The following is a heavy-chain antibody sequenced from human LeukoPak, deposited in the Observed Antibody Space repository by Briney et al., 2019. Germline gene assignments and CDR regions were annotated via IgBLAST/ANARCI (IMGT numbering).Heavy chain of an antibody. Sequence: SETLSLTCTVSGYSISSGYYWGWIRQPPGKGLEWIGSIYHSGSTYYNPSLKSRVTISVDTSKNQFSLKLSSVTAADTAVYYCARARGNWGRGPNDYWGQGTLVTVSS. CDR3: ARARGNWGRGPNDY. CDR2: IYHSGST. J-gene: IGHJ4*02. CDR1: GYSISSGYY. D-gene: IGHD7-27*01. V-gene: IGHV4-38-2*02.